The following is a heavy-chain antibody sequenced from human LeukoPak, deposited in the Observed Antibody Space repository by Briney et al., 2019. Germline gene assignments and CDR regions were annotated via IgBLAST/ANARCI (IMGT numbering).Heavy chain of an antibody. Sequence: GASVKVSCKASGYTFTSHHINWVRQAAGQRLEWMGWMNPGSGNTAYAQKFQGRVTMTWDTSITTAYMELSSLRSEDTGVYYCARGRPTNLGGIYWGQGTLVTVSS. CDR3: ARGRPTNLGGIY. CDR2: MNPGSGNT. J-gene: IGHJ4*02. CDR1: GYTFTSHH. D-gene: IGHD3-16*01. V-gene: IGHV1-8*01.